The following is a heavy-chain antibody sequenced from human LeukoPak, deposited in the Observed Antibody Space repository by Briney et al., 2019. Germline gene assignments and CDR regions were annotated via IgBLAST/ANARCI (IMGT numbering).Heavy chain of an antibody. J-gene: IGHJ4*02. CDR3: ARVGPGSGSYAYYYFDY. CDR1: GGSISSYY. D-gene: IGHD3-10*01. V-gene: IGHV4-59*12. Sequence: PSETLSLTCTVSGGSISSYYWSWIRQPPGKGLEWIGYIYYSGSTNYNPSLKSRVTISVDKSKNQFSLKLSSVTAADTAVYYCARVGPGSGSYAYYYFDYWGQGTLVTVSS. CDR2: IYYSGST.